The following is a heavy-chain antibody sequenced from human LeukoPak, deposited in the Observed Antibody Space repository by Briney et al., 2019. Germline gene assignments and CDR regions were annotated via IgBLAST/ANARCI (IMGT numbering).Heavy chain of an antibody. CDR2: MSYDGSNK. CDR1: GFTFSSYA. V-gene: IGHV3-30-3*01. Sequence: PGGSLRLSCAASGFTFSSYAMHWVRQAPGKGLEWVAVMSYDGSNKYYADSVKGRFTISRDNSKNTLYLQMNSLRAEDTAVYYCARDFSPYDSSGYSGYWGQGTLVTVSS. D-gene: IGHD3-22*01. J-gene: IGHJ4*02. CDR3: ARDFSPYDSSGYSGY.